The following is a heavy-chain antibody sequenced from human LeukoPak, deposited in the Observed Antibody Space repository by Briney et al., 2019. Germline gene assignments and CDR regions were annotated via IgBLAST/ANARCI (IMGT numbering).Heavy chain of an antibody. J-gene: IGHJ4*02. CDR2: IYYSGST. CDR1: GGSISGSSYY. CDR3: ARDGYNPIDY. Sequence: SETLSLTCTVSGGSISGSSYYWGWIRQPPGKGLEWIGTIYYSGSTYYNSSLKSRATISVDTSKNQFSLKLSSVTAADTAVYYCARDGYNPIDYWGQGTLVSVSS. D-gene: IGHD5-24*01. V-gene: IGHV4-39*02.